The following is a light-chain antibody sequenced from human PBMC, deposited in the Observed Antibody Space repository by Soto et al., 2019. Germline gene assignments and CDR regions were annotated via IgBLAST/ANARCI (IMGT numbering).Light chain of an antibody. CDR3: QSYDSSLSAYV. CDR1: SSNIGAGYD. Sequence: QSVLTQPPSVSGAPGQRVTISCTWSSSNIGAGYDVHWYQQLPGTAPKLLIYGNSNRPSGVPDRFSGSKSGTSASLAITGLQAEDEADYYCQSYDSSLSAYVFGTGPKVTVL. CDR2: GNS. V-gene: IGLV1-40*01. J-gene: IGLJ1*01.